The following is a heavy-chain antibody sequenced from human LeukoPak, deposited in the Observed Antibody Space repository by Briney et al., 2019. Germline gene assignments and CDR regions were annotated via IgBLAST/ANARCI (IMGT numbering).Heavy chain of an antibody. CDR2: INPNSGDT. CDR1: GYTFTGYY. J-gene: IGHJ4*02. CDR3: ARVWCSSTSCYSAANHAVDY. Sequence: ASVKVSCKASGYTFTGYYMHWVRQAPGQGLEWMGWINPNSGDTNYAQKFQGRVTMTRDTSIRTAYMELSRLRSDDTAVYYCARVWCSSTSCYSAANHAVDYWGQGTLVTVSS. V-gene: IGHV1-2*02. D-gene: IGHD2-2*02.